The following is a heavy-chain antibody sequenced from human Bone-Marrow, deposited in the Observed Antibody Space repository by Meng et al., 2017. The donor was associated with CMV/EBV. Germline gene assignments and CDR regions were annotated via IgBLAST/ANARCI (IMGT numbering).Heavy chain of an antibody. CDR1: GFTFSSYA. J-gene: IGHJ3*02. CDR2: ISYDGSNK. D-gene: IGHD3-9*01. CDR3: ARAGYYDILTGYYREGAFDI. Sequence: GGSLRLSCAASGFTFSSYAMHWVRQAPGKGLEWVAVISYDGSNKYYADSVKGRFTISRDNSKNTKYLQMNSLRAEDTAVYYCARAGYYDILTGYYREGAFDIWGQGTRVTGSS. V-gene: IGHV3-30-3*01.